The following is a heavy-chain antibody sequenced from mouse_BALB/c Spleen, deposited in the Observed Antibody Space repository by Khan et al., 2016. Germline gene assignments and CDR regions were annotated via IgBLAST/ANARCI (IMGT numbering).Heavy chain of an antibody. V-gene: IGHV14-3*02. D-gene: IGHD2-4*01. J-gene: IGHJ3*01. Sequence: VQLQQSGAELVKPGASVKLSCTASGFNIKDTYMHWVKQRPEQGLEWIGRIDPANGNTKYDPKFQGKATITAETSSNTAYLQLSSLTYEETEVTSCSSSPSDYDVGFPFWRHRPLVPVSA. CDR3: SSSPSDYDVGFPF. CDR2: IDPANGNT. CDR1: GFNIKDTY.